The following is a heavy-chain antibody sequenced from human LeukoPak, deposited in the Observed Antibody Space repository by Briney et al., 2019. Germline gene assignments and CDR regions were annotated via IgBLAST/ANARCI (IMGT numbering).Heavy chain of an antibody. J-gene: IGHJ4*02. CDR2: IKQDGSEK. V-gene: IGHV3-7*01. Sequence: PGGSLRLSCAASGFTFSSYWMSWVRQAPGKGLEWVANIKQDGSEKYYVDSVKGRFTISRDNAKNSLYLQMDSLRAEDTAVYYCARVSSSSWYGYYFDYGAQGPLVPVSS. D-gene: IGHD6-13*01. CDR3: ARVSSSSWYGYYFDY. CDR1: GFTFSSYW.